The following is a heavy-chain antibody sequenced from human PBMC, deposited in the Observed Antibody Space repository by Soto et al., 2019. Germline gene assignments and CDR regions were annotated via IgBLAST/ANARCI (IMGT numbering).Heavy chain of an antibody. CDR1: DASVTSNTYY. J-gene: IGHJ1*01. D-gene: IGHD3-10*01. CDR2: LFDSGRT. Sequence: QVQLQESGPGLVKPSETLSLTCTVSDASVTSNTYYWGWIRQPPGKGLEWIGCLFDSGRTNYNSSLESRVSISGVTPEKQFSLRLTSVTAADTAVYYCARGAGSMAALDSWGQGTLVTVSS. V-gene: IGHV4-61*01. CDR3: ARGAGSMAALDS.